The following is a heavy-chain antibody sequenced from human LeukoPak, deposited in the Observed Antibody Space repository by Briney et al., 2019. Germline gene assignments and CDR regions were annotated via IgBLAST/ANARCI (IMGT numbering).Heavy chain of an antibody. V-gene: IGHV1-8*03. CDR1: GYTFTSYD. D-gene: IGHD5-24*01. Sequence: ASVKVSCKASGYTFTSYDINWVRQATGQGLEWMGWMNPNSGNTGYAQKFQGRVTITRNTSISTAYMELSSLRSEDTAVYYCARDIGDGYNYYFDYWGQGTLVTVSS. CDR2: MNPNSGNT. CDR3: ARDIGDGYNYYFDY. J-gene: IGHJ4*02.